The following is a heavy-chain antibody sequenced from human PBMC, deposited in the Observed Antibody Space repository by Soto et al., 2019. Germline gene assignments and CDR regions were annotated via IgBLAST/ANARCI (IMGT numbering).Heavy chain of an antibody. CDR3: ARSGSSGYYLDF. J-gene: IGHJ4*02. V-gene: IGHV1-18*01. Sequence: QVQLVQSGAEVTEPGASVKVSCKASGYTFTSYGLNWVRQAPGQWLEWMGWISAYNGNTHYAQKFQGRVTMTTDTSTSTAYMELRSLRSDDTAVYYWARSGSSGYYLDFWGQGTLVTVAA. CDR1: GYTFTSYG. CDR2: ISAYNGNT. D-gene: IGHD3-22*01.